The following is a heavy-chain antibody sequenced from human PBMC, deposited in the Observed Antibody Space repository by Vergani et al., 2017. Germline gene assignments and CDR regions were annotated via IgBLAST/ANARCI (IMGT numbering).Heavy chain of an antibody. CDR2: ISGPGLST. CDR1: GFTFSNSA. CDR3: AKDRDRHSGSYYFDY. D-gene: IGHD1-26*01. Sequence: EVHLLESGGGLVQSGGSLRLSCAASGFTFSNSAVSWVRQAPGRDLAWVSSISGPGLSTYYADSVKGRFSISRDNSKNTVFLQMHSLRAEDTALYYCAKDRDRHSGSYYFDYWGQGTLVTVSS. J-gene: IGHJ4*02. V-gene: IGHV3-23*01.